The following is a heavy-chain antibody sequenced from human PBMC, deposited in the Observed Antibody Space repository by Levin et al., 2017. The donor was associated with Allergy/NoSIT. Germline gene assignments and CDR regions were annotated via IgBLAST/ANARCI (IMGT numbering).Heavy chain of an antibody. Sequence: GGSLRLSCAASGFTFDDYAMHWVRQAPGKGLEWVSGISWNSGSIGYADSVKGRFTISRDNAKNSLYLQMNSLRAEDTALYYCAKGVVVVTDHHWGAFDIWGQGTMVTVSS. CDR1: GFTFDDYA. J-gene: IGHJ3*02. D-gene: IGHD3-22*01. CDR2: ISWNSGSI. V-gene: IGHV3-9*01. CDR3: AKGVVVVTDHHWGAFDI.